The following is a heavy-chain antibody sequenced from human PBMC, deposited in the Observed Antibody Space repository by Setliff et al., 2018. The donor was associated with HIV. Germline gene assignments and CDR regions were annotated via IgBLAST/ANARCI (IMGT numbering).Heavy chain of an antibody. J-gene: IGHJ6*03. Sequence: SVKVSCKAFGGTFSNYAFSWVREAPGQGLEWMGGIIPFFHSQNYAQRFRGRLTMTRDTSTSTVYMELSSLRSEDTAVYYCARGPLVVPTHYYMDLWGKGTTVTVSS. D-gene: IGHD3-22*01. V-gene: IGHV1-69*05. CDR3: ARGPLVVPTHYYMDL. CDR2: IIPFFHSQ. CDR1: GGTFSNYA.